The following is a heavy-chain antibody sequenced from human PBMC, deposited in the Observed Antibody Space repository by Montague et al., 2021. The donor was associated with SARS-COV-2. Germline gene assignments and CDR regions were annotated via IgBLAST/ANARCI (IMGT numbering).Heavy chain of an antibody. D-gene: IGHD2-15*01. CDR1: GDSVSTNSGT. V-gene: IGHV6-1*01. CDR2: TYYRSEWYS. CDR3: ARAERESCGDGNCYQYFFNY. J-gene: IGHJ4*02. Sequence: CAISGDSVSTNSGTWNWVRLSPSRGLEWLGRTYYRSEWYSDYSVSVKSRISINPDTSKNQFSPQLNSVTPEDTAVYYCARAERESCGDGNCYQYFFNYWGQGTLVTVSS.